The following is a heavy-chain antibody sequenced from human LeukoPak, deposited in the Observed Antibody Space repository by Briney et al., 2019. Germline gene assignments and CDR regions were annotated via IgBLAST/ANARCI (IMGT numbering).Heavy chain of an antibody. CDR2: IYHSGST. D-gene: IGHD6-19*01. V-gene: IGHV4-39*07. Sequence: SETLSLTCTVSGGSISSSSYYWGWIRQPPGKGLEWIGSIYHSGSTYYNPSLKSRVTLSVDTSKNQFSLKLSSVTAADTAVYHCARGSSSGWFLGDVWGKGTTVTVSS. CDR3: ARGSSSGWFLGDV. J-gene: IGHJ6*04. CDR1: GGSISSSSYY.